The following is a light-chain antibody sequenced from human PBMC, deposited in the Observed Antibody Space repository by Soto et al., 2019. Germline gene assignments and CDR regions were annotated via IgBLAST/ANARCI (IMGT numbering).Light chain of an antibody. Sequence: IVLTQSPATLSLSPGERATLSCRASQSVSTSLAWYQQKPGQPPRLLISDASNRATGIPARFSGGGSGTDFNITISSLEPEDSAVYYCQQRSSWPLGTFGQGTRVEIK. CDR2: DAS. J-gene: IGKJ1*01. CDR3: QQRSSWPLGT. V-gene: IGKV3-11*01. CDR1: QSVSTS.